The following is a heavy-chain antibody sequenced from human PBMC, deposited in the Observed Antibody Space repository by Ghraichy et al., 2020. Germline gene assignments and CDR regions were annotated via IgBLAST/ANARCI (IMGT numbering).Heavy chain of an antibody. CDR1: GFTFSNFD. D-gene: IGHD6-6*01. Sequence: GGSLRLSCAASGFTFSNFDIHWVRQAPGKGLEWVAVISTDGVTTFYADSVKDRFTISRDNSKNTLYLQMNSLRSEDTALYYCARDPRLGRPDYFDYWGQGTLVTVSS. CDR2: ISTDGVTT. CDR3: ARDPRLGRPDYFDY. J-gene: IGHJ4*02. V-gene: IGHV3-30-3*01.